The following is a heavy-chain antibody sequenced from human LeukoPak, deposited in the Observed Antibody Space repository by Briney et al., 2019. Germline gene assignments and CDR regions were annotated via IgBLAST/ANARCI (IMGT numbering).Heavy chain of an antibody. J-gene: IGHJ3*02. V-gene: IGHV3-7*01. CDR1: GFTFSSYW. CDR3: ARDWERTKMGLSGAFDI. CDR2: IKQDGSEK. Sequence: PGGSVRLSCAASGFTFSSYWMSWVRQAPGKGLEWVANIKQDGSEKYYADSVKGRFTISRDNAKNSLYLQMNSLRAEDTAVYYCARDWERTKMGLSGAFDIWGQGTMITVSS. D-gene: IGHD1-1*01.